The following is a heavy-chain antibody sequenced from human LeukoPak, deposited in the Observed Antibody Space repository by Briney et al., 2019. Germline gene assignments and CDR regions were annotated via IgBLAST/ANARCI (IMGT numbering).Heavy chain of an antibody. V-gene: IGHV1-18*01. CDR1: GYTFSSYG. Sequence: ASVKVSCKASGYTFSSYGISWVRQAPGQGLEWMGRISAYNGNTNYAQKVQGRVTMTTDTSTSTTYTELRSLTSDDTALYYCARDSADCSGGSCYSAEYFQHWGQGTLVTVSS. J-gene: IGHJ1*01. CDR3: ARDSADCSGGSCYSAEYFQH. D-gene: IGHD2-15*01. CDR2: ISAYNGNT.